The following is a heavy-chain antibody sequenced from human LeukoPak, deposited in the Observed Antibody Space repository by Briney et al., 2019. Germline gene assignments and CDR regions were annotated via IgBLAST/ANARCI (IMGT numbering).Heavy chain of an antibody. V-gene: IGHV3-21*01. Sequence: GGSLRLSCAASGFTFSSYMNWVRQAPGKGMEWVSSNSCTSSYIYYADSVKGRFTISRDNAKNSLYLQMNSLRADDTAVYYCARGQSRYFDWYLGFFDYWGQGTLVTVSS. J-gene: IGHJ4*02. D-gene: IGHD3-9*01. CDR2: NSCTSSYI. CDR1: GFTFSSY. CDR3: ARGQSRYFDWYLGFFDY.